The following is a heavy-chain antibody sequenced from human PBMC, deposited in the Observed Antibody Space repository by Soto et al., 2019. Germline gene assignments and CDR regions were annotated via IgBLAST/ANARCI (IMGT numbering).Heavy chain of an antibody. CDR3: AKDGGLHTPMAYYYSMDV. D-gene: IGHD3-16*01. Sequence: GGSLSLSCAASGFTFSSYGMHWVRQAPGKGLEWEEVKTYDGSNKYYPDSLQGRLNISRDNSKHTLYLQMNSLRAEDTAVYYCAKDGGLHTPMAYYYSMDVWGQATTVTVSS. V-gene: IGHV3-30*18. CDR2: KTYDGSNK. CDR1: GFTFSSYG. J-gene: IGHJ6*02.